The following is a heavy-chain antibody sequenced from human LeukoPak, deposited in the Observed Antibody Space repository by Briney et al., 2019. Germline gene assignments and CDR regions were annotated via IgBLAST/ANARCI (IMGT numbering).Heavy chain of an antibody. CDR3: ARDRRFGESPFDY. D-gene: IGHD3-10*01. Sequence: PGGSLRLSCAASGFTFSSYGMHWVRQAPGKGLEWVAVISYDGSNKYYADSVKGRFTISRDNSKNTLYLQMNSLRAEDTAVYYCARDRRFGESPFDYWGQGTLVTVSS. J-gene: IGHJ4*02. CDR2: ISYDGSNK. CDR1: GFTFSSYG. V-gene: IGHV3-30*03.